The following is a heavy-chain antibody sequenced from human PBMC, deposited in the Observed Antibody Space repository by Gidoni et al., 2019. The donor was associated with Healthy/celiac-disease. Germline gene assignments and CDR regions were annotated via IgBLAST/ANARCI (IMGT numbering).Heavy chain of an antibody. D-gene: IGHD4-17*01. CDR3: SATVTPPGYYYYGMDV. J-gene: IGHJ6*02. CDR2: INHSGST. Sequence: QVQLQQWGAGLLKPSETLSLTCAVYGGSFSGYYWSWIRQPPGKGLEWIGEINHSGSTTYNPSLKSRVTISVDTSKNQFSLKLSSVTAADTAVYYCSATVTPPGYYYYGMDVWGQGTTVTVSS. V-gene: IGHV4-34*01. CDR1: GGSFSGYY.